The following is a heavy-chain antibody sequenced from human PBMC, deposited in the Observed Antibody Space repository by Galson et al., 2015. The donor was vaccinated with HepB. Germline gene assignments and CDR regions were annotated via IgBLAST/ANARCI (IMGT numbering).Heavy chain of an antibody. CDR3: ARAPGGSGYCGPHFDY. D-gene: IGHD3-22*01. J-gene: IGHJ4*02. Sequence: LSLTCTVSGGSISSGGYYWSWIRQHPGKGLEWIGYIYYSGSTYYNPSLKSRVTISVDTSKNQFSLKLSSVTAADTAVYYCARAPGGSGYCGPHFDYWGQGTLVTVSS. V-gene: IGHV4-31*03. CDR1: GGSISSGGYY. CDR2: IYYSGST.